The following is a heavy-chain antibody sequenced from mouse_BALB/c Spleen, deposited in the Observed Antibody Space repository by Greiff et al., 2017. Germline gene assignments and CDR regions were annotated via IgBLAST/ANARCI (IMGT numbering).Heavy chain of an antibody. CDR3: ASPTYYGSSQPFAY. J-gene: IGHJ3*01. CDR2: ISDGGSYT. D-gene: IGHD1-1*01. V-gene: IGHV5-4*02. Sequence: EVQVVESGGGLVKPGGSLKLSCAASGFTFSDYYMYWVRQTPEKRLEWVATISDGGSYTYYPDSVKGRLTISRDNAKNNLYLQMSSLKSEDTAMYYCASPTYYGSSQPFAYWGQGTLVTVSA. CDR1: GFTFSDYY.